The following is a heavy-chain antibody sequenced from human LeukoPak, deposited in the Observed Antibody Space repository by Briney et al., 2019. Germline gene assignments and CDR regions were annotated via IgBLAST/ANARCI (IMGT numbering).Heavy chain of an antibody. Sequence: SETLSPTCTVSGGSINNYYWSWIRQPPGKGLEWIGYIYYRGSTNYNPSLKSRATFSVDTSKNQFSLKLNSVTAADTAVYYCARGGDYGDLRYFDYWGQGTLVTVSS. CDR1: GGSINNYY. J-gene: IGHJ4*02. D-gene: IGHD4-17*01. CDR3: ARGGDYGDLRYFDY. V-gene: IGHV4-59*01. CDR2: IYYRGST.